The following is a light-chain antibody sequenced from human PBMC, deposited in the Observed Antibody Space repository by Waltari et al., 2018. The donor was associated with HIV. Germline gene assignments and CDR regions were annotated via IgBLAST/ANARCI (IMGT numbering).Light chain of an antibody. CDR1: SSDIGNYNL. J-gene: IGLJ2*01. V-gene: IGLV2-23*01. CDR3: CSYGGSSNWL. Sequence: QSALTQPASVSGSPGQSITIFCTGTSSDIGNYNLVSWYQQHPGKAPKLIIYEGIKRPSGVSNRISGSKSANTASLTISGLQAEDEADYYCCSYGGSSNWLFGGGTKLTVL. CDR2: EGI.